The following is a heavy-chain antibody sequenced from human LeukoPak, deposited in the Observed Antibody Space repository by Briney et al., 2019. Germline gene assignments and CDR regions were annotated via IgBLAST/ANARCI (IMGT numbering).Heavy chain of an antibody. CDR2: ISYDGSNE. CDR3: AKSDSSGYYYEGYFDS. D-gene: IGHD3-22*01. Sequence: PGGSLRLSCAASGFTFSSYGMHWVRQAPGKGLEWVAVISYDGSNEYYADSVKGRFIISRDNSKNTLSLQMNSLRAEDTAVYYCAKSDSSGYYYEGYFDSWGQGTLVTVSS. CDR1: GFTFSSYG. V-gene: IGHV3-30*18. J-gene: IGHJ4*02.